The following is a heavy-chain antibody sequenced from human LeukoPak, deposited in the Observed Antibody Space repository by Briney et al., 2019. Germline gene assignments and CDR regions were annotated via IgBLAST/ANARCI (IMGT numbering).Heavy chain of an antibody. D-gene: IGHD2-2*03. CDR2: MSPNSGNT. Sequence: ASVKVSCKSSGYTFTTYGINWVRQASGQGPEWMGWMSPNSGNTGYAQKFQGRVTITRNTSISTVYMELSDLRSEDTAVYYCARMDKEGDASRVDWFDPWGQGTLVTISS. CDR3: ARMDKEGDASRVDWFDP. CDR1: GYTFTTYG. V-gene: IGHV1-8*03. J-gene: IGHJ5*02.